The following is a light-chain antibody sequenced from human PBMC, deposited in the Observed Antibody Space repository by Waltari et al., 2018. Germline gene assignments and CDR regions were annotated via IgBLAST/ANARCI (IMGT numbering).Light chain of an antibody. CDR3: SSFTTSTTVV. Sequence: QSALTQPPSVSGSPGQSVTISCTGTSSDVGSYDRVSWYQQPPGAAPNLIIYEVSNRPSGIPVRFSGSKSGNTASLTISGLQAEDEADYHCSSFTTSTTVVFGGGTKLTVL. CDR2: EVS. CDR1: SSDVGSYDR. J-gene: IGLJ2*01. V-gene: IGLV2-18*02.